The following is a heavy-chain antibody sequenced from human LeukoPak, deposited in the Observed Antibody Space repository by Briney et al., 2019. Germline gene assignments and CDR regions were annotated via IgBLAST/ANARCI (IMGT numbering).Heavy chain of an antibody. CDR1: GGSFSGYY. CDR2: INHSGST. V-gene: IGHV4-34*01. Sequence: PSETLSLTCAVYGGSFSGYYWSWIRQPPGKGLEWIGEINHSGSTNHNPSLKSRVTISVDTSKNQFSLKLSSVTAADTAVYYCARASSSRGWFDPWGQGTLVTVSS. J-gene: IGHJ5*02. D-gene: IGHD6-13*01. CDR3: ARASSSRGWFDP.